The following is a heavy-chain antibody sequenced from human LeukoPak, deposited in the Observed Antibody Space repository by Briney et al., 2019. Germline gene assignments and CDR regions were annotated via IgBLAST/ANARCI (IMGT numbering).Heavy chain of an antibody. CDR3: AKAGIFTVSGYGMDV. J-gene: IGHJ6*01. CDR1: GFTFSSYG. V-gene: IGHV3-30*18. Sequence: GGSLRLSCAASGFTFSSYGMHWVRQAPGKGLEWVAVISYDGSNKYYADSVKGRFTISRDNSKNTLYLQMNSLRAEDTAVYYCAKAGIFTVSGYGMDVWGQGTTVTVSS. CDR2: ISYDGSNK. D-gene: IGHD3-3*01.